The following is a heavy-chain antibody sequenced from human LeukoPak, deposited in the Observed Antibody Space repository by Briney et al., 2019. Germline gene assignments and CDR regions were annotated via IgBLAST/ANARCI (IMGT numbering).Heavy chain of an antibody. CDR2: ISGSGGST. CDR3: AKDLQGHYVYVWGSYRLFDY. V-gene: IGHV3-23*01. CDR1: GFTFSSYA. J-gene: IGHJ4*02. D-gene: IGHD3-16*02. Sequence: PGGSLRLSXAASGFTFSSYAMSWVRQAPGKGLEWVSAISGSGGSTYYADSVKGRFTISRDNSKNTLYLQMNSLRAEDTAVYYCAKDLQGHYVYVWGSYRLFDYWGQGTLVTVSS.